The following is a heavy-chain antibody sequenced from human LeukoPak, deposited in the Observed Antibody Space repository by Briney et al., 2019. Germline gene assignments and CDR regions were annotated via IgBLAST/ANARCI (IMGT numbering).Heavy chain of an antibody. Sequence: GSLRLSCAASGFTFSSYAMSWIRQPPGKGLEWIASIHWSETTYYNPSLKSRVTISVDTSKNHFSLKLSSVTAADTAMYYCARMTGSAWELLIDSWGPGTLVTVSS. V-gene: IGHV4-59*01. J-gene: IGHJ4*02. CDR1: GFTFSSYA. D-gene: IGHD1-26*01. CDR2: IHWSETT. CDR3: ARMTGSAWELLIDS.